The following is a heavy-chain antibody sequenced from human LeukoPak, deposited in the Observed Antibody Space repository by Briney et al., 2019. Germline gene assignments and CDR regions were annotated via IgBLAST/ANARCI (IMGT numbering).Heavy chain of an antibody. CDR1: GGSISSGDYY. D-gene: IGHD5-12*01. V-gene: IGHV4-30-4*01. CDR3: ARVLGYSGDELDY. CDR2: IYYSGST. Sequence: SQTLSLTCTVSGGSISSGDYYWSWIRQPPGKGLEWIGYIYYSGSTYYNPSLKSRVTISVNTSKNQFSLKLSSVTAADTAVYYCARVLGYSGDELDYWGQGTLVTVSS. J-gene: IGHJ4*02.